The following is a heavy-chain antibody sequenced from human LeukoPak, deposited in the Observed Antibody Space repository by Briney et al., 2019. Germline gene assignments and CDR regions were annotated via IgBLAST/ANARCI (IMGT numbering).Heavy chain of an antibody. D-gene: IGHD6-19*01. Sequence: APVKVSCKASGYTFTGYYMHWVRQAPGQGREWMGWINPNSGGTNYAQKFQGRVTMTRDTSISTAYMELSRLRSDDTAVYYCAREGTVAVAGSWFDPWGQGTLVTVSS. J-gene: IGHJ5*02. CDR3: AREGTVAVAGSWFDP. CDR2: INPNSGGT. CDR1: GYTFTGYY. V-gene: IGHV1-2*02.